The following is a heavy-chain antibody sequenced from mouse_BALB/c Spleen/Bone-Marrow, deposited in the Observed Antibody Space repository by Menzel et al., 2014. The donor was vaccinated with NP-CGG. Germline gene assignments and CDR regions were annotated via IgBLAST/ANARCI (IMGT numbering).Heavy chain of an antibody. D-gene: IGHD2-10*02. CDR1: GFSLTSYG. CDR3: AKNNKYGNYGGLDAMDY. CDR2: IWRGGST. V-gene: IGHV2-5-1*01. Sequence: VQLQESGPSLVQPSQSLSITCTVSGFSLTSYGVHWVRQSPGKGLEWLGVIWRGGSTDYNAAFMSRLSITKDNSKSQVFFKMNSLQADDTAISYCAKNNKYGNYGGLDAMDYWGQGTSVTVSS. J-gene: IGHJ4*01.